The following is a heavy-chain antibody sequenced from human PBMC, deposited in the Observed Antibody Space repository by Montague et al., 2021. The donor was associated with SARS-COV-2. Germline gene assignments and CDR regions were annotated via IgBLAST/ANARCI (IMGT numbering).Heavy chain of an antibody. D-gene: IGHD5-18*01. J-gene: IGHJ2*01. CDR2: IYHSGNT. CDR3: AREYRIELWQTSWYFGL. Sequence: SETLSLTCTVSGGSISGYYWSWIRQPPGKGLEWIGYIYHSGNTKYNPSLKSRVSISADTSKNQFSLRLSSVTAADTAVYYCAREYRIELWQTSWYFGLWGRGTLVTVSS. V-gene: IGHV4-59*01. CDR1: GGSISGYY.